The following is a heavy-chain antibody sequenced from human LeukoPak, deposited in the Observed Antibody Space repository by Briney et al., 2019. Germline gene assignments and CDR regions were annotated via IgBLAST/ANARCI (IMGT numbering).Heavy chain of an antibody. CDR1: GGSISSGGYY. CDR3: ARDGYDGPGYHCACEI. Sequence: SETLSLTCTVSGGSISSGGYYWNWIRQHPGKGLEWIGYIFHSGSTYYNPSLKNRVTIAVDTSKNQFSLTLSSVTAADTATYYCARDGYDGPGYHCACEIWGQGKM. J-gene: IGHJ3*02. V-gene: IGHV4-31*03. D-gene: IGHD3-22*01. CDR2: IFHSGST.